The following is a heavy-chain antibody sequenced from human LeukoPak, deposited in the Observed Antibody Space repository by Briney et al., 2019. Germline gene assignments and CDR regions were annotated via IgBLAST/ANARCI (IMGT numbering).Heavy chain of an antibody. J-gene: IGHJ6*03. V-gene: IGHV4-39*01. D-gene: IGHD5-12*01. CDR2: IYYSGST. CDR3: ARIGVATIAGNGLDYYYMDV. Sequence: SETLSLTCAVYGGSFSGYYWGWIRQPPGKGLEWIGSIYYSGSTYYNPSLKSRVTISVDTSKNQFSLKVSSVTAADTAVYYCARIGVATIAGNGLDYYYMDVWGKGTTVTVSS. CDR1: GGSFSGYY.